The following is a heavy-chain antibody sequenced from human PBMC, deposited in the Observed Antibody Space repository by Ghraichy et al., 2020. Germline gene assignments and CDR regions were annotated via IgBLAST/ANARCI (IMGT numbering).Heavy chain of an antibody. V-gene: IGHV4-39*07. D-gene: IGHD2-2*01. Sequence: SETLSLTCTVSGGSISSSSYYWGWIRQPPGKGLEWIGSIYYSGSTYYNPSLKSRVTISVDTSKNQFSLKLSSVTAADTAVYYCARDRGRDIVVVPAYYYYGMDVWGQGTTVTVSS. J-gene: IGHJ6*02. CDR1: GGSISSSSYY. CDR3: ARDRGRDIVVVPAYYYYGMDV. CDR2: IYYSGST.